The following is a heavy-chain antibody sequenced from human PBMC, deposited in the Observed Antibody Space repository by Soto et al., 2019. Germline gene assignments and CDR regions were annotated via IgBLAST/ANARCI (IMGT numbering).Heavy chain of an antibody. D-gene: IGHD6-19*01. J-gene: IGHJ4*02. V-gene: IGHV4-34*01. CDR1: GESFSGYI. Sequence: QVQLQQSGAGLLKPSETLSLTCAVYGESFSGYIWTWIRQTPGKGLQWIGQINHSGSSSYNPSLKIRLTISVHATVSQFSLQLSSGTAADTAVYYCARGLITGSHYSGGWYYFDSWGQGTQVTVSS. CDR2: INHSGSS. CDR3: ARGLITGSHYSGGWYYFDS.